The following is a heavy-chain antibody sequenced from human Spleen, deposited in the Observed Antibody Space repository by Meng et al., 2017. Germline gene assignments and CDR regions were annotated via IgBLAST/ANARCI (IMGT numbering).Heavy chain of an antibody. Sequence: GGSLRLSCAASGFTFSGHWMHWVRQAPGQGLVWVSRINPDGNTPTYADSVKGRFTISRDNAKNSLYLQMNSLRAEDTAIYYCATLPTTDYFGYWGQGNLV. D-gene: IGHD1-26*01. CDR1: GFTFSGHW. J-gene: IGHJ4*02. CDR2: INPDGNTP. V-gene: IGHV3-74*01. CDR3: ATLPTTDYFGY.